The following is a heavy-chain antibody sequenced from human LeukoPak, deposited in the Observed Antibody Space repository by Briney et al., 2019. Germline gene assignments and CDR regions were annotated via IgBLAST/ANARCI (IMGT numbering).Heavy chain of an antibody. J-gene: IGHJ4*01. CDR1: GGSFSGYY. Sequence: SETLSLTCAVYGGSFSGYYWSWIRQPPGKGLEGIGEINHSGSTNYNTALKSRSTISVDTSKNQSSLKPSSVTAADTAVYYFAKGNSPRKDNGGWAFYCWGQGILVTSSS. CDR2: INHSGST. V-gene: IGHV4-34*01. CDR3: AKGNSPRKDNGGWAFYC. D-gene: IGHD6-19*01.